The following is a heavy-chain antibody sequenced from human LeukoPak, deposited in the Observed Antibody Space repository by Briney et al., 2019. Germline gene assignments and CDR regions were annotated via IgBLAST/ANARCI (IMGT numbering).Heavy chain of an antibody. CDR1: GFTVSGNY. Sequence: GGSLRLSCVASGFTVSGNYMSWVRQAPGEGLEWVSVISSGGSTYYADSVKGRFTISRDKSKNTLYLQMNSLRAEDTAVYYCARDRGRSTVTTLYFQHWGQGTLVTLSS. J-gene: IGHJ1*01. CDR2: ISSGGST. D-gene: IGHD4-17*01. V-gene: IGHV3-53*01. CDR3: ARDRGRSTVTTLYFQH.